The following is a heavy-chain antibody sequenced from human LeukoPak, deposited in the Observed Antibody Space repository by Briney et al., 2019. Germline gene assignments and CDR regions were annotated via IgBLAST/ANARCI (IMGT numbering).Heavy chain of an antibody. D-gene: IGHD5-24*01. J-gene: IGHJ3*02. V-gene: IGHV3-23*01. Sequence: GGSLRLSCAASGFTFSSYAMSWVRHAPGKGLEWVSGISGSGSNICYLDSVKGRFTISRDNSRNTLYLQMISLRGDDTALYYCARRRDGSNSGAFDIWGQGTMVTVFS. CDR3: ARRRDGSNSGAFDI. CDR2: ISGSGSNI. CDR1: GFTFSSYA.